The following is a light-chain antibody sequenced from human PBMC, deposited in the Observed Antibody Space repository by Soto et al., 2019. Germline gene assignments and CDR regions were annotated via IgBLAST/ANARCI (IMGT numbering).Light chain of an antibody. CDR3: TSYSSSDIFYV. CDR1: SSDIGGYYY. V-gene: IGLV2-14*01. J-gene: IGLJ1*01. CDR2: QVT. Sequence: QSVLTQPASVSGSPGQSITISCTGTSSDIGGYYYVSWYQHHPGKAPNLLIYQVTNRPSRVSNRFSGSKSGNTAPLTISGLQADDEADYYCTSYSSSDIFYVFGTGTKVTVL.